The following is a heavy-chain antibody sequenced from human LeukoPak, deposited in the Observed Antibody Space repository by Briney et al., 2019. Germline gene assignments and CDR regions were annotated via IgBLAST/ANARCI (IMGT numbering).Heavy chain of an antibody. D-gene: IGHD4-23*01. CDR3: ARHLTYGGWNS. Sequence: GGSLRLSCVASGFTFSTYWMQWVREAPGKGLVWVSRINNDGSSTTYADSVKGRFTISRDNAKNTLYLQMNSLRAEDTAVYFCARHLTYGGWNSWGQGTLVTVSS. J-gene: IGHJ4*02. CDR1: GFTFSTYW. V-gene: IGHV3-74*03. CDR2: INNDGSST.